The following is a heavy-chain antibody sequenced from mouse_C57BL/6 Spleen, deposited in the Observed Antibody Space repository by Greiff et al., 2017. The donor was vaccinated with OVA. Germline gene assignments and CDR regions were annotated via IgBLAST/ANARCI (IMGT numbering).Heavy chain of an antibody. V-gene: IGHV1-64*01. Sequence: QVQLQQSGAELVKPGASVKLSCKASGYTFTSYWMHWVKQRPGQGLEWIGMIHPNSGSTNYNEKFKSKATLTVDKSSSTAYMQLCSLTSEDSAVYCSARVITTVVFGYWGQGTTLTVSS. CDR1: GYTFTSYW. J-gene: IGHJ2*01. CDR3: ARVITTVVFGY. CDR2: IHPNSGST. D-gene: IGHD1-1*01.